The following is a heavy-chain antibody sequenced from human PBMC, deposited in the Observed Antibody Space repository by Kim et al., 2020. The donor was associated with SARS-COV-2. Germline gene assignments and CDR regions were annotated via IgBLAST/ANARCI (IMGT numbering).Heavy chain of an antibody. V-gene: IGHV3-30*18. D-gene: IGHD3-3*01. CDR3: AKDSGYYDFWSGYYIGYNWFDP. J-gene: IGHJ5*02. Sequence: GGSLRLSCAASGFTFSSYGMHWVRQAPGKGLEWVAVISYDGSNKYYADSVKGRFTISRDNSKNTLYLQMNSLRAEDTAVYYCAKDSGYYDFWSGYYIGYNWFDPWGQGTLVTVSS. CDR1: GFTFSSYG. CDR2: ISYDGSNK.